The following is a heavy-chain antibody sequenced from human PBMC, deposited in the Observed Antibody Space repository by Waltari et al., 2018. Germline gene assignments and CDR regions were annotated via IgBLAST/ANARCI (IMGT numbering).Heavy chain of an antibody. V-gene: IGHV3-48*01. D-gene: IGHD3-22*01. J-gene: IGHJ4*02. CDR1: GFTFRVVN. Sequence: EVQLVESGGGLVQPGGSLRLYCAASGFTFRVVNMNWVRQAPGKGLEWISYISSSSNTIYYADSVKGRFTISRDNAQNSLYLQMNSLRVEDTAVYFCASRSSGPTGPAINFDYWGQGTLVTVSS. CDR3: ASRSSGPTGPAINFDY. CDR2: ISSSSNTI.